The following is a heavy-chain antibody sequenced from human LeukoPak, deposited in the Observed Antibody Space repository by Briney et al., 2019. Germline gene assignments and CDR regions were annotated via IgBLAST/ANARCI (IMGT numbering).Heavy chain of an antibody. J-gene: IGHJ4*02. V-gene: IGHV4-4*02. Sequence: SETLSLTCAVSGGSISSSNWWSWVRQPPGKGLEWTGEIYHSGSTNYNPSLKSRVTISVDKSKNQFSLKLSSVTAADTAVYYCATEYGSGSYAAGYWGQGTLVTVSS. CDR3: ATEYGSGSYAAGY. D-gene: IGHD3-10*01. CDR2: IYHSGST. CDR1: GGSISSSNW.